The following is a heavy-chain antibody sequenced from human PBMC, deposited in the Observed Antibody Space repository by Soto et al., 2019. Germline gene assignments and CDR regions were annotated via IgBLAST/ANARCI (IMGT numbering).Heavy chain of an antibody. V-gene: IGHV3-15*07. CDR1: DFTFSNAW. D-gene: IGHD3-9*01. J-gene: IGHJ4*02. CDR2: IKSKTHGGTT. Sequence: GGSLILSCAASDFTFSNAWINWVRQAPGKGLEWVGRIKSKTHGGTTDFAAPVKGRFAISRDDSKNTLYLQMNSLRAEDTAVYYCARDLRGGAFDILTGFDYWGQGTLVTVSS. CDR3: ARDLRGGAFDILTGFDY.